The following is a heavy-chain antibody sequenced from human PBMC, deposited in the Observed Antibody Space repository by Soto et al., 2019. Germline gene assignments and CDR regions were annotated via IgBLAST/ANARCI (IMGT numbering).Heavy chain of an antibody. D-gene: IGHD3-10*01. J-gene: IGHJ4*02. CDR3: ARSGHRFDY. Sequence: QVQLQQWGAGLLKPSETLSLACDVSGGSFTAYYWSWIRQPPGKGLEWIGEINHSGNTNYNPSLKSRVTISVDTSRNQFSLKLSSVTAADTAVYYCARSGHRFDYWGQGTLVTVSS. CDR2: INHSGNT. V-gene: IGHV4-34*01. CDR1: GGSFTAYY.